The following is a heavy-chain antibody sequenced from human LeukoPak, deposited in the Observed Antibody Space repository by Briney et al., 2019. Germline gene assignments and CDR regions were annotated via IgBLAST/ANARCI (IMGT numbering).Heavy chain of an antibody. Sequence: GGSLRLSCAASGFTFSSYSMNWVRQAPGKGLEWVSSISSSSSYISYADSVKVRFTISRDNAKNSPYLQMNSLRAEDTAVYYCARARLGYDFWLDGAFDIWGQGTMVTVSS. CDR1: GFTFSSYS. CDR2: ISSSSSYI. CDR3: ARARLGYDFWLDGAFDI. J-gene: IGHJ3*02. V-gene: IGHV3-21*01. D-gene: IGHD3-3*01.